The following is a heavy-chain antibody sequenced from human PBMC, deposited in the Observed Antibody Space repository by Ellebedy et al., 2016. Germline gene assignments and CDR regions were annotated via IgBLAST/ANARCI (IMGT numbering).Heavy chain of an antibody. J-gene: IGHJ4*02. D-gene: IGHD3-22*01. CDR2: ISGSGGST. Sequence: GESLKISXAASGFTFSSYAMSWVRQAPGKGLEWVSAISGSGGSTYYADSVKGRFTISRDNSKNTLYLQMNSLRAEDTAVYYCAKDTYYYDSSGYYPPFWGQGTLVTVSS. CDR3: AKDTYYYDSSGYYPPF. CDR1: GFTFSSYA. V-gene: IGHV3-23*01.